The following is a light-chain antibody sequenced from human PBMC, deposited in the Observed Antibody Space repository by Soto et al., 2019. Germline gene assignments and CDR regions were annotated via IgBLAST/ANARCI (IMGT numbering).Light chain of an antibody. Sequence: EIVMTQSPATLSVSPGESATLSCRASESISGNLAWYQHKPGQTPRLLIYDTSARATGVPARFSGSRSGPEFTLTINSLQSEDFAIYYCQRYNNWPLTFGGGTKVDIK. J-gene: IGKJ4*01. CDR1: ESISGN. CDR2: DTS. V-gene: IGKV3-15*01. CDR3: QRYNNWPLT.